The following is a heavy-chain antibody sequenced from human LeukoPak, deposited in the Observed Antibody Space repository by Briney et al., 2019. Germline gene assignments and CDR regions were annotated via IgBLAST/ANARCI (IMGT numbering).Heavy chain of an antibody. CDR2: IYYSGST. V-gene: IGHV4-59*01. J-gene: IGHJ4*02. D-gene: IGHD3-3*01. CDR1: GGSISSNY. Sequence: WGTLSLTCAVSGGSISSNYWSWVRQPPGKGLEWIGDIYYSGSTNYTPSLKSRVTISVGTSKNPFSLKLSSVTAADTAVYYCARGVTILGVISFDSWGQGTLVTVSS. CDR3: ARGVTILGVISFDS.